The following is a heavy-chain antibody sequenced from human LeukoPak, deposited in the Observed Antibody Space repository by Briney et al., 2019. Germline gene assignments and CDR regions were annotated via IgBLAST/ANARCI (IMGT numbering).Heavy chain of an antibody. CDR3: AKGKWGQQRWIYFDY. CDR1: GGTFSSYA. D-gene: IGHD6-13*01. CDR2: IIPIFGTA. J-gene: IGHJ4*02. V-gene: IGHV1-69*01. Sequence: SVKVSCKASGGTFSSYAISWVRQAPGQGLEWMGGIIPIFGTANYAQKFQGRVTITADESTSTAYMELSSLRAEDTAVYYCAKGKWGQQRWIYFDYWGQGTLVTVSS.